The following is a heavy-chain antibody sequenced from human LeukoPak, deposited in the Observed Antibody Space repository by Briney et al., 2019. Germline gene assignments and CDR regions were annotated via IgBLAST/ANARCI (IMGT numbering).Heavy chain of an antibody. J-gene: IGHJ4*02. Sequence: GESLKISCKGSGYSFTSYWIGWVRQLPGKGLEGMGIIYPGDSDTRYSPSFQGQVTISADKSISTAYLQWSSLKASDTAMYYCARAITGTDRLVDYWGQGTLVTVSS. V-gene: IGHV5-51*01. CDR2: IYPGDSDT. CDR1: GYSFTSYW. D-gene: IGHD1-20*01. CDR3: ARAITGTDRLVDY.